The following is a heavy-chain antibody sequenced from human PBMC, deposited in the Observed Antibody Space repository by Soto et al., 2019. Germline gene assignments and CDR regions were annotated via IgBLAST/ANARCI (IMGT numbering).Heavy chain of an antibody. CDR1: GFTFSSYA. CDR3: ARARGYSYGTGMDV. V-gene: IGHV3-23*01. J-gene: IGHJ6*02. CDR2: ISGSGGST. D-gene: IGHD5-18*01. Sequence: EVQLLESGGGLVQPGGSLRLSCAASGFTFSSYAMSWVRQAPGKGLEWVSAISGSGGSTYYADSVKGRFTISRDNSKNTLYLQMNSLRAEDTAVYYCARARGYSYGTGMDVWGQGTTVTVSS.